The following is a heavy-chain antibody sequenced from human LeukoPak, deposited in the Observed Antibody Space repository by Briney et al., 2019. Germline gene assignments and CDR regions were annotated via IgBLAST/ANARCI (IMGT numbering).Heavy chain of an antibody. V-gene: IGHV3-74*01. CDR1: GFTYSSYW. Sequence: GGSLRLSCAASGFTYSSYWMHWLRQEPRKGLVWVSRISTDGSSRSYADSVKGRFTISRDNGKNTLYLQMNSLRAEDTAVYYCASYLTSIPSGMDVWGQGATVTVSS. CDR3: ASYLTSIPSGMDV. J-gene: IGHJ6*02. D-gene: IGHD2/OR15-2a*01. CDR2: ISTDGSSR.